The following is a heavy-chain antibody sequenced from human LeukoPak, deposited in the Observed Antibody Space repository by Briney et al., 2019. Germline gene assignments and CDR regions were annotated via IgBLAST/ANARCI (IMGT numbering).Heavy chain of an antibody. CDR2: IIPILGIA. CDR1: GGTFSSYA. Sequence: SVKVSCKASGGTFSSYAISWVRQAPGQGLEWMGRIIPILGIANYAQKFQGRVTITADKSTSTAYMELSSLRSEDTAVYYCARGPNPNYYDSSGYTPLGYWGQGTLVTFSS. V-gene: IGHV1-69*04. D-gene: IGHD3-22*01. CDR3: ARGPNPNYYDSSGYTPLGY. J-gene: IGHJ4*02.